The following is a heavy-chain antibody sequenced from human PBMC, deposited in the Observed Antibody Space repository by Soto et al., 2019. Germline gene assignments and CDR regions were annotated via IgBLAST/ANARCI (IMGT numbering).Heavy chain of an antibody. CDR3: AKVRRDFAWLSELDYFDY. CDR2: INSDGSST. J-gene: IGHJ4*02. D-gene: IGHD3-9*01. Sequence: PGGSLRLSCVASGFTFSSYWMHWVRQAPGKGLVWVSRINSDGSSTSYADSVKGRFTISRDNAKNTLYLQMNSLRAEDTAVYYCAKVRRDFAWLSELDYFDYWGQGPPVTVSS. V-gene: IGHV3-74*01. CDR1: GFTFSSYW.